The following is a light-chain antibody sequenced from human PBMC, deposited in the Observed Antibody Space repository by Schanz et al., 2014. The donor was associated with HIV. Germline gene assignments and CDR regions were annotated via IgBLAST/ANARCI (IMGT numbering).Light chain of an antibody. J-gene: IGLJ2*01. Sequence: QSALTQPASVSGSPGQSITISCRGTSRDVGGYNYVSWYQQHPGKAPKLMIYDVTNRPSGISSRFSGSKSGNTASLTISGLQTEDEADYYCSSYTSSASLYVIFGGGTQLTVL. V-gene: IGLV2-14*03. CDR1: SRDVGGYNY. CDR2: DVT. CDR3: SSYTSSASLYVI.